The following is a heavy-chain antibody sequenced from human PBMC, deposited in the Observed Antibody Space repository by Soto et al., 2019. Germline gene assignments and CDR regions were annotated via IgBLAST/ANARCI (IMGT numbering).Heavy chain of an antibody. CDR2: ISSSSSTI. Sequence: EVQLVESGGGLVQPGGSLRLSCAASGFTFSSYSMNWVRQAPGKGLEWVSYISSSSSTIYYADSVKGRFTISSDNAQHSLYLQMSSLRAADTAVYSCARDGESSSWYTWFDPWGQGTLVTVSS. V-gene: IGHV3-48*01. D-gene: IGHD6-13*01. CDR3: ARDGESSSWYTWFDP. J-gene: IGHJ5*02. CDR1: GFTFSSYS.